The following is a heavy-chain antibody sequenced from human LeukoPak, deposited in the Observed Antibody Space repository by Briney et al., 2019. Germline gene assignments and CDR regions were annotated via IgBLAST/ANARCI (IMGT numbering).Heavy chain of an antibody. Sequence: GGSLRLSCAASGFTFSSYAMSWVRQAPGKGLEWVSAISGSGGSTYYADSVKGRFTISRDNAKNTLYLQMNSLRAEDTAVYYCANLNDYSKWGSDYWGQGTLVTVSS. J-gene: IGHJ4*02. CDR3: ANLNDYSKWGSDY. V-gene: IGHV3-23*01. D-gene: IGHD4-11*01. CDR1: GFTFSSYA. CDR2: ISGSGGST.